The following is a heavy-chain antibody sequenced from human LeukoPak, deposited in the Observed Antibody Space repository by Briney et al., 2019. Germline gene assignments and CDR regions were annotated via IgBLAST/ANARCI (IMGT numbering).Heavy chain of an antibody. CDR1: GFTFSSYA. V-gene: IGHV3-23*01. D-gene: IGHD2-2*01. J-gene: IGHJ5*02. CDR3: AKEVVVVPAAISPTWFDP. CDR2: ISGSGGST. Sequence: GGSLRLSCAASGFTFSSYAMRWVRQAPGKGLEWVSAISGSGGSTYYADSVKGRFTISRDNSKNTLYLQMNSLRAEDTAVYYCAKEVVVVPAAISPTWFDPWGQGTLVTVSS.